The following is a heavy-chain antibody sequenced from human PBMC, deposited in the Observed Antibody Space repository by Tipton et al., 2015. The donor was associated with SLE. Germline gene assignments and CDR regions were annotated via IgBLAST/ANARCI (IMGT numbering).Heavy chain of an antibody. CDR2: IYHSGST. D-gene: IGHD3-10*01. CDR3: ARVGMVQGNWFDP. CDR1: GGSISSSSYY. V-gene: IGHV4-39*07. Sequence: TLSLTCTVSGGSISSSSYYWGWLRQPPGKGLEWIGSIYHSGSTYYNPSLKSRVTISVDTSKNQFSLKLSSVTAADTAVYYCARVGMVQGNWFDPWGQGTLVTVSS. J-gene: IGHJ5*02.